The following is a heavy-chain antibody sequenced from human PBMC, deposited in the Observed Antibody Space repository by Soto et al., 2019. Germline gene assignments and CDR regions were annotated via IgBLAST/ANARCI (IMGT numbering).Heavy chain of an antibody. CDR1: GFTFNSYA. D-gene: IGHD5-12*01. CDR2: ISGSGSST. V-gene: IGHV3-23*01. CDR3: AKDRENRLATIADY. Sequence: EVQLLESGGGLVQPGGSLRLSCAASGFTFNSYAMNWVRQAPGKGLEWVSVISGSGSSTYYADSVKGRFTIARDNSKNTLYLQMDSRRAGDTADYYCAKDRENRLATIADYWGQGSLVTVTS. J-gene: IGHJ4*02.